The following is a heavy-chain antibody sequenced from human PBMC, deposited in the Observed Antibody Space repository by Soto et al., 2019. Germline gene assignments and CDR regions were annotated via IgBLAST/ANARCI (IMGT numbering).Heavy chain of an antibody. CDR1: GYTFSSYF. Sequence: QVQLVQSGPEVKKPGASVTVSCKGSGYTFSSYFMHWVRQAPGQGLEWMGIINLSGGSTTYAQKFQGRINMTRDTSTKTAYMQLGGLRSEDTAIYYCARDYGGNAIDFWGQGTLVSVSS. CDR2: INLSGGST. J-gene: IGHJ4*02. D-gene: IGHD4-17*01. CDR3: ARDYGGNAIDF. V-gene: IGHV1-46*01.